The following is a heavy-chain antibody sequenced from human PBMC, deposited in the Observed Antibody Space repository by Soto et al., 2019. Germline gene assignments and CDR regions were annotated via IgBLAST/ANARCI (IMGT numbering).Heavy chain of an antibody. D-gene: IGHD5-18*01. J-gene: IGHJ4*02. CDR3: AKALDTAMVNDY. CDR1: GFTFSSYA. V-gene: IGHV3-23*01. CDR2: ISGSGGST. Sequence: PGGSLRLSCAASGFTFSSYAMSWVRQAPGKGVEWVSAISGSGGSTYYADSVKGRFTISRDNSKNTLYLQMNSLRAEDTGVYYCAKALDTAMVNDYWGQGTLVTVSS.